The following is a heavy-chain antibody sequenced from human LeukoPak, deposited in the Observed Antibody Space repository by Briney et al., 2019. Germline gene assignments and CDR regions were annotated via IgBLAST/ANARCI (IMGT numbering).Heavy chain of an antibody. J-gene: IGHJ4*02. D-gene: IGHD1-26*01. CDR1: GGSFSGYY. V-gene: IGHV4-34*01. CDR2: INHSGST. Sequence: PSETLSLTCAVYGGSFSGYYWSWIRQPPGKGLEWIGEINHSGSTNYNPSLKSRVTISVDTSKNQFSLKLSSVTAADTAVYYCARGPMTVGASPFDYWGQGTLVTVPS. CDR3: ARGPMTVGASPFDY.